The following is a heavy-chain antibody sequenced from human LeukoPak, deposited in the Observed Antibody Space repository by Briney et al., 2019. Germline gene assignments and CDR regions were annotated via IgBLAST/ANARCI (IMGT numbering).Heavy chain of an antibody. D-gene: IGHD5-18*01. CDR3: AKDLDTAMVTRYFDL. V-gene: IGHV3-9*01. Sequence: PGGSLRLPCAASGFTFDDYAMHWVRQAPGKGLEWVSGISWNSGSIGYADSVKGRFTISRDNAKNSLYLQMNSLRAEDTALYYCAKDLDTAMVTRYFDLWGRGTLVTVSS. CDR1: GFTFDDYA. CDR2: ISWNSGSI. J-gene: IGHJ2*01.